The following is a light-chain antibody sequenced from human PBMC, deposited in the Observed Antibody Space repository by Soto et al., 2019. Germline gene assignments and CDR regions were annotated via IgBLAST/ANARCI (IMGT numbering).Light chain of an antibody. CDR2: GAS. Sequence: EIVLTQSPGTLSLSPGEGASLSYSASQSVSSSYLAWYQQKPGQAPRLLIYGASSRATGIPDRFSGSGSGTDFTLTISRLEPEDFAVYYCQQYGSFFTFGPGTKVAIK. CDR3: QQYGSFFT. V-gene: IGKV3-20*01. J-gene: IGKJ3*01. CDR1: QSVSSSY.